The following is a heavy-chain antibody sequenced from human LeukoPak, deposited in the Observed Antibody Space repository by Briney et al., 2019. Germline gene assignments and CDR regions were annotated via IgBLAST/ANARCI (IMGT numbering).Heavy chain of an antibody. J-gene: IGHJ4*02. CDR1: GYTFTGYY. CDR3: ASESGGEYGTTTEYYFDY. V-gene: IGHV1-2*06. CDR2: INPNSGGT. D-gene: IGHD1-7*01. Sequence: GASVKVSCKASGYTFTGYYMHWVRQAPGQGLEWMGRINPNSGGTNYARKFQGRVTMTRDTSISTAYMELSRLKSDDTAVYYCASESGGEYGTTTEYYFDYGGQGTLVSVHS.